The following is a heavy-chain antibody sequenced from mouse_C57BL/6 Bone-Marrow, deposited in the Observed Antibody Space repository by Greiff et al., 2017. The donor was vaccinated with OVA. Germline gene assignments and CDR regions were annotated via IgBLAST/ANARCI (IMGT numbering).Heavy chain of an antibody. CDR2: ISNGGGST. V-gene: IGHV5-12*01. J-gene: IGHJ4*01. Sequence: EVQRVESGGGLVQPGGSLKLSCAASGFTFSDYYMYWVRQTPEKRLEWVAYISNGGGSTYYPDTVKGRFTISRDNAKNTLYLQMSRLKSEDTAMYYCASQFIPEAMDYWGQGTSVTVSS. D-gene: IGHD1-1*01. CDR1: GFTFSDYY. CDR3: ASQFIPEAMDY.